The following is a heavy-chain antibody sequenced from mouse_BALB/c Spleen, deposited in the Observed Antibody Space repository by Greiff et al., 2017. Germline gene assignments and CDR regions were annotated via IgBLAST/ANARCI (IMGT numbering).Heavy chain of an antibody. D-gene: IGHD2-4*01. J-gene: IGHJ3*01. V-gene: IGHV14-3*02. CDR2: IDPANGNA. Sequence: EVQLVESGAELVKPGASVKLSCTASGFNIKDTYMHWVKQRPEQGLEWIGRIDPANGNAKYDPKFQGKATITADTSSNTAYLQLSSLTSEDTAVYYCATPYDYDAAWFAYWGQGTLVTVSA. CDR1: GFNIKDTY. CDR3: ATPYDYDAAWFAY.